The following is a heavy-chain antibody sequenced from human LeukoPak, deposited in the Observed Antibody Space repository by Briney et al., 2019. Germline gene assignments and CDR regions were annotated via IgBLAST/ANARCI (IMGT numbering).Heavy chain of an antibody. CDR1: GDSVSRNSAT. J-gene: IGHJ3*01. CDR3: ARGDCSGGSCYTDGAFDV. D-gene: IGHD2-15*01. V-gene: IGHV6-1*01. Sequence: SQTLSLTCAISGDSVSRNSATWNWIRQSPSRGPEWLGRTYYRSQWFNDYAASVKSRITINPDTPKNQFSLQLNSVTPEDTAVYYCARGDCSGGSCYTDGAFDVWGQGTMVTVSS. CDR2: TYYRSQWFN.